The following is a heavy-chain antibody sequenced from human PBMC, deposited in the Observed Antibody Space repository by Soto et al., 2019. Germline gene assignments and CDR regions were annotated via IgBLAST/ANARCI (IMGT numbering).Heavy chain of an antibody. CDR1: GFTFSSYA. D-gene: IGHD4-17*01. CDR3: AKAPYGSPYFDY. J-gene: IGHJ4*02. CDR2: ISGSGGST. V-gene: IGHV3-23*01. Sequence: PGGSLRLSCAASGFTFSSYAMSWVRQAPGKRLEWVSAISGSGGSTYYADSVKGRFTISRDNSKNTLYLQMNSLRAEDTAVYYCAKAPYGSPYFDYWGQGTLVTVSS.